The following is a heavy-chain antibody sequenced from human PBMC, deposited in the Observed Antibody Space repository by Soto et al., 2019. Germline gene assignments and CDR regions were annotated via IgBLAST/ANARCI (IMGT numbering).Heavy chain of an antibody. CDR3: ARVTVYCSGPSCYNYYYYGMDV. Sequence: ASVKVSCKASGYTFTSYDINWVRQATGQGLEWMGWMNPNSGNTGYAQKFQGRVTMTRNTSISTAYMELSSLRSEDTAGYYCARVTVYCSGPSCYNYYYYGMDVWGQGTTVTVSS. V-gene: IGHV1-8*01. CDR1: GYTFTSYD. J-gene: IGHJ6*02. D-gene: IGHD2-2*02. CDR2: MNPNSGNT.